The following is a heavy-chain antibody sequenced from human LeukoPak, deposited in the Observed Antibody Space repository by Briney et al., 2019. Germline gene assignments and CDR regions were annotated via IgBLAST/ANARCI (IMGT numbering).Heavy chain of an antibody. CDR1: GFTFSSYA. CDR2: ISGSGGST. CDR3: ARARRIAENWFDP. V-gene: IGHV3-23*01. J-gene: IGHJ5*02. Sequence: HPGGSLRLSCAASGFTFSSYAMSWVRQAPGKGLEWVSAISGSGGSTYYADSVKGRFTISRDNAKNTLYLQMNSLRAEDTAVYYCARARRIAENWFDPWGQGTLVTVSS. D-gene: IGHD6-13*01.